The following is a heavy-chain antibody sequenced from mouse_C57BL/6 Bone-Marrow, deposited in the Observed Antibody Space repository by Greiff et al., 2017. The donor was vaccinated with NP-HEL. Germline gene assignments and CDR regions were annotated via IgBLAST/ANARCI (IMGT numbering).Heavy chain of an antibody. V-gene: IGHV1-81*01. D-gene: IGHD1-1*01. CDR3: VITTEPFAY. Sequence: QVQLKQSGAELARPGASVKLSCKASGYTFTSYGISWVKQRTGQGLEWIGEIYPRSGNTYYNEKFKGKATLTADKSSSTAYMELRSLTSEDSAVYFCVITTEPFAYWGQGTLVTVSA. CDR1: GYTFTSYG. CDR2: IYPRSGNT. J-gene: IGHJ3*01.